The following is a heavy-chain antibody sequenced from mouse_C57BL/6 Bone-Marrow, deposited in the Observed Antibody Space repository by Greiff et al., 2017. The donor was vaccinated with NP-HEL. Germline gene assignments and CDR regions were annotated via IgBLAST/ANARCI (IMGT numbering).Heavy chain of an antibody. V-gene: IGHV14-1*01. D-gene: IGHD1-1*01. Sequence: EVQLQQSGAELVRPGASVKLSCTASGFNIKDYYMHWVKQRPEQGLEWIGRIDPEDGDTEYAPKFQGKATMTADTSSNTAYLQLSSLTSEDTAVYYCTQDYYGSSSLFDVWGTGTTVTVSS. CDR2: IDPEDGDT. CDR1: GFNIKDYY. CDR3: TQDYYGSSSLFDV. J-gene: IGHJ1*03.